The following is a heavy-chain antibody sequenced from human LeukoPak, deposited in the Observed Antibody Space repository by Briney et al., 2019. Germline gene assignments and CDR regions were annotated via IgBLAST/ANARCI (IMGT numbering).Heavy chain of an antibody. Sequence: SETLSLTCAVYGGSFSGYYWSWIRQPPGKGLEWIGEINHSGSTNYNPSLKSRVTISVDTSKNQFSLKLSSVTAADTAVYYCARGCGSYYPFDYWGQGTLVTVSS. J-gene: IGHJ4*02. D-gene: IGHD1-26*01. V-gene: IGHV4-34*01. CDR2: INHSGST. CDR1: GGSFSGYY. CDR3: ARGCGSYYPFDY.